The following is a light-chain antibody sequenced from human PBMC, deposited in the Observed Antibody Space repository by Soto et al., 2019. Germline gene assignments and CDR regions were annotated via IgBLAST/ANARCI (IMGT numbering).Light chain of an antibody. CDR2: VNK. CDR1: SSNIGAGYD. CDR3: QSYDNSLSGWV. Sequence: QSVLTQPTSVSGAPGQRVSMSCTGSSSNIGAGYDVHWYQHLPGTAPKVLIHVNKNRPSGVTERLSGSKSGTSASLAITGLQAEDEADYYCQSYDNSLSGWVFGGGTKLTVL. J-gene: IGLJ3*02. V-gene: IGLV1-40*01.